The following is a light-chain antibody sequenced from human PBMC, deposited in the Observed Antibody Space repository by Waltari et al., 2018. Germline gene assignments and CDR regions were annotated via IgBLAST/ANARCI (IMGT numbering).Light chain of an antibody. V-gene: IGKV1-27*01. Sequence: DIQMTPSPSSLSASVGDRVTITCRASQGISKYLAWYQQKPGKVPKLLIYAASTLQSGFPSRFSGSGSGTDFTLTISSLQPEDVATYYCQKYNSAPRRLTFGGGTKVEIK. CDR2: AAS. CDR1: QGISKY. CDR3: QKYNSAPRRLT. J-gene: IGKJ4*01.